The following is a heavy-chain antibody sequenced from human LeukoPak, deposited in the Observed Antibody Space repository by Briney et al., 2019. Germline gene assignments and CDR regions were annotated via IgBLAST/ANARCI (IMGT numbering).Heavy chain of an antibody. CDR1: GGSISSSSYY. D-gene: IGHD1-1*01. CDR2: IYYSGST. J-gene: IGHJ4*02. V-gene: IGHV4-61*01. CDR3: ARDGNVL. Sequence: SETLSLTCTVSGGSISSSSYYWSWIRQPPGKGLEWIGYIYYSGSTNYNPSLKSRVSMSVDTSKNQFSLKLRSVTAADTAVYYCARDGNVLWGQGTLVTVSS.